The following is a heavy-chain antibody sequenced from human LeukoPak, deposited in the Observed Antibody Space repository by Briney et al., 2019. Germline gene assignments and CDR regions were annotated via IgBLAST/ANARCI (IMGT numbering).Heavy chain of an antibody. Sequence: PGGSLRLSCAASGFAFSDHWMIWVRQAPGKGLEWVDNINQDESKKYYVDSVEGRFTISRDNAKNSLYLQMNSVRAEDTALYYCALSTYSSSPSWGQGTLVTVSS. V-gene: IGHV3-7*01. CDR2: INQDESKK. CDR1: GFAFSDHW. D-gene: IGHD6-6*01. J-gene: IGHJ5*02. CDR3: ALSTYSSSPS.